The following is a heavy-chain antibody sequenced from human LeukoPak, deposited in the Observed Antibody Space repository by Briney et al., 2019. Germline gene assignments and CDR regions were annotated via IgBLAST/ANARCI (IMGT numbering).Heavy chain of an antibody. J-gene: IGHJ6*03. Sequence: PGGSLRLSCAASGFTFSSYSMNWVRQAPGKGLEWVSSISSSSSYIYYADSVKGRFTISRDNAKNSLYLQMNSLRAEDTAVYYCARARDCSSTSCSVAPYYYYYYMDVWGKGTTVTVSS. CDR3: ARARDCSSTSCSVAPYYYYYYMDV. CDR2: ISSSSSYI. CDR1: GFTFSSYS. V-gene: IGHV3-21*01. D-gene: IGHD2-2*01.